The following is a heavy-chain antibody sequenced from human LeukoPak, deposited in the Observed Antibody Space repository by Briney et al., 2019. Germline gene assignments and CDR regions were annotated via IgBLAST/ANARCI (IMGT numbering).Heavy chain of an antibody. CDR3: ARGAEDSGFRPFDF. D-gene: IGHD6-6*01. Sequence: AGTLRLSCAVSGFTFSNYWMSWVRQAPGKGLEWVANIKQDGSEKYYVDSVKGRFTISRDNTKNSLFLQMDSLRAEDTAVYYCARGAEDSGFRPFDFCGQGSLVIVSS. CDR2: IKQDGSEK. J-gene: IGHJ4*02. CDR1: GFTFSNYW. V-gene: IGHV3-7*01.